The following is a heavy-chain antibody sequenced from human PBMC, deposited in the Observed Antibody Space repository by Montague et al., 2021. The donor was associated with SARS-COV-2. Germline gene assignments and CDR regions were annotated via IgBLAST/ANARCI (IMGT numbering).Heavy chain of an antibody. CDR1: GGSFSGYY. CDR3: ARGRRLALLLDFYYYGMDV. V-gene: IGHV4-34*01. Sequence: SETLSLTCAVYGGSFSGYYWTWIRQPPGKGLEWIGENNYSGSTNYNPSLKSRVTMSVDMSKNQFSLKLRSATAADTAVYYCARGRRLALLLDFYYYGMDVWGQGTTVTVSS. D-gene: IGHD3-10*01. CDR2: NNYSGST. J-gene: IGHJ6*02.